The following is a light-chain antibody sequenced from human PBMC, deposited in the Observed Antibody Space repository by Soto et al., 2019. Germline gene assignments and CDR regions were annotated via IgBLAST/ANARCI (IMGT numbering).Light chain of an antibody. Sequence: QSVVTQPPSASGTPGQSVTISCSGSGANIGNNYVYWYQQVPGTAPKLLIYSNNQRPSGVPDRFSGSKSGTSASLAISGLQSEDEADYYCAAWDDSLNGPVFGGGTKLTVL. V-gene: IGLV1-44*01. CDR3: AAWDDSLNGPV. CDR2: SNN. J-gene: IGLJ2*01. CDR1: GANIGNNY.